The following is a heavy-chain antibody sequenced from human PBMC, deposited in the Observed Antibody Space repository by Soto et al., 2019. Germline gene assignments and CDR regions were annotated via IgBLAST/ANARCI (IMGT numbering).Heavy chain of an antibody. V-gene: IGHV3-48*03. CDR1: GFSFNTYE. CDR2: MSSTGTTI. Sequence: DVQLVESGGGLVQPGGSLRLSCVVSGFSFNTYEMNWVRQAPGKGLEWVSYMSSTGTTIYYADSVKGRFTISRDNAKNSLYLEMNSLRAEDTAVYYCTRDEGLYRYGFFDNWGQGTLVTVSS. J-gene: IGHJ4*02. D-gene: IGHD5-18*01. CDR3: TRDEGLYRYGFFDN.